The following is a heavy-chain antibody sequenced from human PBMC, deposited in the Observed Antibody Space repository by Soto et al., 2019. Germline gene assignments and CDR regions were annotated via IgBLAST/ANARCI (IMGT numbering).Heavy chain of an antibody. CDR1: GASISGFY. V-gene: IGHV4-4*07. D-gene: IGHD1-1*01. Sequence: TSETLSLTCTVSGASISGFYWSWIRKSAGKGLEWIGRIYATGTTDYNPSLKSRVMMSVDTSKKQFSLKLRSVTAADTAVYYCVRDATKTLRGWFDPWGQGISVTVSS. J-gene: IGHJ5*02. CDR2: IYATGTT. CDR3: VRDATKTLRGWFDP.